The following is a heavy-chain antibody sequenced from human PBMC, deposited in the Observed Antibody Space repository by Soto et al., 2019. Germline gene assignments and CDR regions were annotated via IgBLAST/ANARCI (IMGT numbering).Heavy chain of an antibody. J-gene: IGHJ4*02. CDR3: TRGGDAYKNGH. CDR2: IYYSGST. Sequence: SETLSLTCTVSGGSISSGDYYWSWIRQPPGKGLEWIGYIYYSGSTYYNPSLKSRVTISVDTSKNQFSLKLSSVNAADTAVYYCTRGGDAYKNGHWGQGTLVTVSS. CDR1: GGSISSGDYY. V-gene: IGHV4-30-4*02. D-gene: IGHD2-21*01.